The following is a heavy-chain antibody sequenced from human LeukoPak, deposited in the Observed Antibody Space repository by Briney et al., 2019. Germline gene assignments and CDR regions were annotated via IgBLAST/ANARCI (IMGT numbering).Heavy chain of an antibody. Sequence: VGSLRLSCAASGFTFSSYSMNWVRQAPGKGLEWVSSISSSSSYIYYADSAKGRFTISRDNAKNSLYLQMNSLRAEDTAVYYCARDSVLDYCSSTSCYRDYYDSSGYSYWGQGTLVTVSS. CDR3: ARDSVLDYCSSTSCYRDYYDSSGYSY. D-gene: IGHD2-2*01. J-gene: IGHJ4*02. CDR2: ISSSSSYI. CDR1: GFTFSSYS. V-gene: IGHV3-21*01.